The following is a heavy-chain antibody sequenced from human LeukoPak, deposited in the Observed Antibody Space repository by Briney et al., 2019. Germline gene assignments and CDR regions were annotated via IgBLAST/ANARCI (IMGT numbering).Heavy chain of an antibody. CDR1: GFTFSSYA. V-gene: IGHV3-30-3*01. J-gene: IGHJ1*01. Sequence: PGGSLRLSCAASGFTFSSYAMHWVRQAPGKGLEWVAVISYDGSNKYYADSVKGRFTISRDNSKNTLYLRMNSLRAEDTAVYYCATPIVGATNEYFQHWGQGTLVTVSS. CDR3: ATPIVGATNEYFQH. D-gene: IGHD1-26*01. CDR2: ISYDGSNK.